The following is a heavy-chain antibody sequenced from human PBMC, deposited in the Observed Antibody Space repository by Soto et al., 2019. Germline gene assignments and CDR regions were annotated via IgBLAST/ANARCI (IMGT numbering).Heavy chain of an antibody. CDR1: GFTFSRYA. CDR3: ANSPGAQHLFRQRLNSSYGMDV. J-gene: IGHJ6*02. D-gene: IGHD6-13*01. CDR2: ISGSGGST. Sequence: GGSLRLSCAASGFTFSRYAMSWFRQAPGKGLEWVSAISGSGGSTYYADSVKGRFTISRDNSKNTLYLQMNSLRAEDTAVYYCANSPGAQHLFRQRLNSSYGMDVWGQGTTVTVSS. V-gene: IGHV3-23*01.